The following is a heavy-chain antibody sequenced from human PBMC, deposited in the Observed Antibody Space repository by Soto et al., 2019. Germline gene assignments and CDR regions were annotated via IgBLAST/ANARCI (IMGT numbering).Heavy chain of an antibody. V-gene: IGHV3-30*18. CDR3: AKDRRQLSALDM. Sequence: QAQLVQSGGGVVQPGRSLRLSCAASGFSFSSYGMHWVRQAPGRGLEWVTVISNDGNRKYYGESVKGRFSVSRDNDKDTLYLQMNGLRPEDTGVYYCAKDRRQLSALDMW. J-gene: IGHJ3*02. CDR2: ISNDGNRK. D-gene: IGHD6-6*01. CDR1: GFSFSSYG.